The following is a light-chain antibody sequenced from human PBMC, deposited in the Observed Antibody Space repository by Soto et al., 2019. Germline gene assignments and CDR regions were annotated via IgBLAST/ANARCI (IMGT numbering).Light chain of an antibody. CDR3: QQYDNLPYT. CDR2: DAS. Sequence: DIQMTQSPSSLSASVGDRVTITCQASQDISNYLNWYQQKPGKAPKLLIYDASNLETVVPSRFSGSGSGTDFTFTISSLQPEDIATYYCQQYDNLPYTFGQGTKLESK. V-gene: IGKV1-33*01. CDR1: QDISNY. J-gene: IGKJ2*01.